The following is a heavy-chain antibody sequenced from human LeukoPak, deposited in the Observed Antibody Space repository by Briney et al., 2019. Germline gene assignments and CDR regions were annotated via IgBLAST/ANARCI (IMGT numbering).Heavy chain of an antibody. V-gene: IGHV4-4*02. J-gene: IGHJ6*02. CDR2: IYLYGTT. Sequence: SETLSLTCSVSIGSISSSKWWSWVRQSPVKGLEWIGEIYLYGTTNYNPSFTSRVTMSVDRSRNQFSLKLTSVTAADTAVYYCAREAVAGGSGSNYYYYGADVWGQGTTVTVSS. CDR3: AREAVAGGSGSNYYYYGADV. CDR1: IGSISSSKW. D-gene: IGHD3-10*01.